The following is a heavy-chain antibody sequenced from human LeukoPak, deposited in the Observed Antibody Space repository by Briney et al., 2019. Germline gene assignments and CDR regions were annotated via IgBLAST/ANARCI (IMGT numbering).Heavy chain of an antibody. J-gene: IGHJ4*02. CDR2: IYYSGST. Sequence: SETLSLTCTVSGGSISSGGYYWSWIRQHPGKGLEWIGYIYYSGSTYYNPSLKSRVTISVDTSKNQFSLKLSSVTAADTAVYYCARDGGHYYDSSGYYDYWGQGTLVTVSS. D-gene: IGHD3-22*01. CDR3: ARDGGHYYDSSGYYDY. CDR1: GGSISSGGYY. V-gene: IGHV4-31*03.